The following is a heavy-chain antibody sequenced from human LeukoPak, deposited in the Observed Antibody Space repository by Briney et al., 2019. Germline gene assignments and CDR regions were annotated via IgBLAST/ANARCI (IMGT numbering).Heavy chain of an antibody. CDR2: IYPGDSDT. V-gene: IGHV5-51*01. CDR1: GFTLSNAW. CDR3: ARSKYFYDSSGIS. Sequence: PGGSLRLSCAASGFTLSNAWMSWVRQAPGKGLEWMGIIYPGDSDTRYSPSFQGQVTISADKSISTAYLQWSSLKASDTAMYYCARSKYFYDSSGISWGQGTLVTVSS. D-gene: IGHD3-22*01. J-gene: IGHJ4*02.